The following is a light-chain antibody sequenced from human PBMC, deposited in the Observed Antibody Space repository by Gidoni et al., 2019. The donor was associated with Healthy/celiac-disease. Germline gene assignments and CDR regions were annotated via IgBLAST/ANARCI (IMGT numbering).Light chain of an antibody. CDR3: QQSYSTPQYT. J-gene: IGKJ2*01. CDR1: QSISSY. Sequence: DIQMPQPPSFLSASVGDRVTITCRASQSISSYLNWYQQKPGKAPKLLIYAASSLQSGVPSRFSGSGSGTDFTLTISSLQPEDFATYYCQQSYSTPQYTFGQGTKLEIK. CDR2: AAS. V-gene: IGKV1-39*01.